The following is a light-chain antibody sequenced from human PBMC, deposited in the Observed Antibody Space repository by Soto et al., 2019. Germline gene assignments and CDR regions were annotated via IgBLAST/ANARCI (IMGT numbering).Light chain of an antibody. Sequence: EIVLTQSPATLSLSPGERATLSCRASLNVNSYLAWYQQKPGQAPRLLIYDASNRAAGIPARFSGSGSGTDFTLTISRLEPEHFAVNYCQQYGSSPRTFGQGTKVDIK. V-gene: IGKV3-20*01. J-gene: IGKJ1*01. CDR2: DAS. CDR3: QQYGSSPRT. CDR1: LNVNSY.